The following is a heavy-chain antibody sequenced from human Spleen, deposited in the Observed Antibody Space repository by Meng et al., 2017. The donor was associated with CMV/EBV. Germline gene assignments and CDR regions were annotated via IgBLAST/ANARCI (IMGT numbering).Heavy chain of an antibody. D-gene: IGHD6-13*01. CDR1: GGSFSGYY. Sequence: SETLSLTCAVYGGSFSGYYWGWIRQPPGKGLEWIGSIYYSGSTYYNPSLKSRVTISVDTSKNQFSLKLSSVTAADTAVYYCARSRGQYSSTWYFGPSSGYYFDYWGQGTLVTVSS. V-gene: IGHV4-34*01. J-gene: IGHJ4*02. CDR2: IYYSGST. CDR3: ARSRGQYSSTWYFGPSSGYYFDY.